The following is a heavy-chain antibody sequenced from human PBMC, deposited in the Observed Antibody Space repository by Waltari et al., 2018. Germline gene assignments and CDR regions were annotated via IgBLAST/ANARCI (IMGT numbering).Heavy chain of an antibody. Sequence: QVQLVESGGGVVQPGRSLRLSCAASGFTFSSYAMHWVRQAPGKGLEWVAVISYDGSNKYYADSVKGRFTISRDNSKNTLYLQMNSLRAEDTAVYYCARDLAAAALDYWGQGTLVTVSS. D-gene: IGHD6-13*01. CDR3: ARDLAAAALDY. V-gene: IGHV3-30-3*01. J-gene: IGHJ4*02. CDR1: GFTFSSYA. CDR2: ISYDGSNK.